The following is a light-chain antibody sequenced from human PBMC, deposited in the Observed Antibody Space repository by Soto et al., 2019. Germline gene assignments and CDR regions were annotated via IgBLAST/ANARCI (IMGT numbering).Light chain of an antibody. CDR2: EVN. CDR1: SNDIGSYNL. J-gene: IGLJ3*02. Sequence: QSALTQPASVSGSPGQSITISCTGSSNDIGSYNLVSSYQQHPGKAPKFMIYEVNKRSSGVSNRFSGSKSDNTAFLTISGLQAEDEADYYCSSYAGISSSVFGGGTKLTVL. CDR3: SSYAGISSSV. V-gene: IGLV2-23*02.